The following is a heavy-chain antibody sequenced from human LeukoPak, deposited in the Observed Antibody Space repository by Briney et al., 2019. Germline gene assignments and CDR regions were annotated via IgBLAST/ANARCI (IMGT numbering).Heavy chain of an antibody. J-gene: IGHJ4*02. Sequence: GGALRLSCAASGFTFISYVMSCGRQAPGGGVEWGSAISGSGGSTYYADSVKGRFTISRDNSKNTLYLQMNSLRAEDTAVYYCAIAASGSYHNWGQGTLVTVSS. CDR3: AIAASGSYHN. CDR1: GFTFISYV. D-gene: IGHD1-26*01. CDR2: ISGSGGST. V-gene: IGHV3-23*01.